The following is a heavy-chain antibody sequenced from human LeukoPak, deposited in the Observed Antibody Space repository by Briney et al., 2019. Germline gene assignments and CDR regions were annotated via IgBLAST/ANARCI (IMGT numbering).Heavy chain of an antibody. D-gene: IGHD6-19*01. V-gene: IGHV4-4*08. CDR3: ARGMLNGAVAGSACYFDY. CDR2: IYDSGSS. J-gene: IGHJ4*02. CDR1: GGSISSYY. Sequence: SETLSLTCTVSGGSISSYYWSWIRQPPGKGLEWIGYIYDSGSSNYNPSLKSRVTISVDTSKNQFSLKLSSVTAADTAVYYCARGMLNGAVAGSACYFDYWGQGTLVTVSS.